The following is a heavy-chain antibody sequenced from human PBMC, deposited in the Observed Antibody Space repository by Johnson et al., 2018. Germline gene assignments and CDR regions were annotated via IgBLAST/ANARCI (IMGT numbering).Heavy chain of an antibody. J-gene: IGHJ3*02. CDR3: ARYGSGIGAFDI. CDR2: ISWNSGSI. Sequence: VQLVQSGGGLVQPGRSXRLSCAASGFTFDDYAMHWVRQAPGKGLEWVSGISWNSGSIGYADSVKGRFTISRDNSKNTLFLQMNSLRAEDTAVYYCARYGSGIGAFDIWGQGTMVTVSS. V-gene: IGHV3-9*01. D-gene: IGHD3-10*01. CDR1: GFTFDDYA.